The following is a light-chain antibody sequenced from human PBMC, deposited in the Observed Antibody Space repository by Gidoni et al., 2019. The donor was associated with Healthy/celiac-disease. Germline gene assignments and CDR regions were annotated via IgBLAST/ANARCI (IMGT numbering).Light chain of an antibody. J-gene: IGLJ1*01. V-gene: IGLV1-44*01. CDR2: SNN. Sequence: QSVLTQPPSASGTPGQRVTISCSGSSSNLGSNTVNWYQQLPGTAPKPLIYSNNPRPSGVPDRFSGSKSGTSASLAISGLQSEDEADYYCAAWDDSLNGYVFGTGTKVTVL. CDR1: SSNLGSNT. CDR3: AAWDDSLNGYV.